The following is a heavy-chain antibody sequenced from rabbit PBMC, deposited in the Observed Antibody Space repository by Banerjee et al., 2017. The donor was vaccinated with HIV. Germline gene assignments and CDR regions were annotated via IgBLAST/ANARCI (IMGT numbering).Heavy chain of an antibody. D-gene: IGHD4-2*01. J-gene: IGHJ2*01. CDR2: IYAGSSGNT. Sequence: QSLEESGGGLVQPEGSLTLTCKASGFSFSSSYYMCWVRQAPGKGPEWIACIYAGSSGNTYYASWAKGRFTISKTSSTTVTLQMTSLTAADTATYFCARLYVGAAGYDGVITWGPGTLVTVS. CDR1: GFSFSSSYY. CDR3: ARLYVGAAGYDGVIT. V-gene: IGHV1S40*01.